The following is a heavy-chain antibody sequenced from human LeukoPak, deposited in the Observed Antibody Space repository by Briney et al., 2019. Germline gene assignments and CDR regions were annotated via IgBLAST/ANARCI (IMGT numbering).Heavy chain of an antibody. CDR1: GFTVSSNY. Sequence: PGGSLRLSCAASGFTVSSNYMSWVRQAPGKGLEWVSVIYSCGSTYYADSVKGRFTISRDNSKNTLYLQMNSLRAEDTAVYYCARVRLPVLLWFGEFDYWGQGTLVTVSS. CDR2: IYSCGST. V-gene: IGHV3-66*01. J-gene: IGHJ4*02. CDR3: ARVRLPVLLWFGEFDY. D-gene: IGHD3-10*01.